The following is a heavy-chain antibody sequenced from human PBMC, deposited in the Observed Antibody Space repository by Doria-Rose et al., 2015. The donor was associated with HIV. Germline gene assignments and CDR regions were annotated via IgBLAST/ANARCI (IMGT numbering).Heavy chain of an antibody. V-gene: IGHV4-34*01. CDR1: SGYS. D-gene: IGHD3-3*01. CDR3: AWSSSPSNWFDP. CDR2: INHTGST. Sequence: SGYSWSWIRQSPGRGLEWIGEINHTGSTTYNPSLKSRVSISLDKSKSQFSLRLTSVTAADTAVYYCAWSSSPSNWFDPWGQGTRGNGSA. J-gene: IGHJ5*02.